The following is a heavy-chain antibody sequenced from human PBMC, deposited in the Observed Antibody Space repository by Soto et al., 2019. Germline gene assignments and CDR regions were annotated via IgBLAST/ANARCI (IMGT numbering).Heavy chain of an antibody. CDR2: ISRSSSYI. CDR3: QFGSSSWYDPPFDP. CDR1: GFTFSSYS. Sequence: EVQLVESGGGLVKPGGSLRLSCAASGFTFSSYSMNWVRQAPGKGLEWVSSISRSSSYIYYADSVKGRFTISRDNAKNSLYLPMTSLRAEDTAVYYCQFGSSSWYDPPFDPWGQGTLVTVSS. J-gene: IGHJ5*02. V-gene: IGHV3-21*01. D-gene: IGHD6-13*01.